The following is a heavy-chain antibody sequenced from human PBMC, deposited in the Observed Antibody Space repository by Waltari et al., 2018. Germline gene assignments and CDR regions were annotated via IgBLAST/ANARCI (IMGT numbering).Heavy chain of an antibody. Sequence: EVQLLESGGGLVQPGGSLRLSCAASGFTFSSYAMSWVRQAPGKGLEWVSAISGSGGSTYYADSVKGRFTISRDNSKNTLYLQMNSLRAEDTAVYYCAKGYCSGGSCYLGNLDYWGQGTLVTVSS. CDR3: AKGYCSGGSCYLGNLDY. D-gene: IGHD2-15*01. CDR1: GFTFSSYA. CDR2: ISGSGGST. J-gene: IGHJ4*02. V-gene: IGHV3-23*01.